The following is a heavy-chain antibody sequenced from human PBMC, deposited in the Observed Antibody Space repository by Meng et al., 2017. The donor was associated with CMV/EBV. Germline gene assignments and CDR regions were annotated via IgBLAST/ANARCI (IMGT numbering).Heavy chain of an antibody. CDR2: ISSSSSYI. CDR1: GFTFSSYW. Sequence: GGSLKISCAASGFTFSSYWMSWVRQAPGKGLEWVSSISSSSSYIYYADSVKGRFTISRDNAKNSLYLQMNSLRAEDTAVYYCAGGIAAAGEVDYWGQGTLVTVSS. CDR3: AGGIAAAGEVDY. J-gene: IGHJ4*02. D-gene: IGHD6-13*01. V-gene: IGHV3-21*01.